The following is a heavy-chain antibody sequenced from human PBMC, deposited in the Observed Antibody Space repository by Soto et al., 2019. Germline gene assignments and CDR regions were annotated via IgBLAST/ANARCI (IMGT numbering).Heavy chain of an antibody. J-gene: IGHJ5*02. Sequence: QVQLVQSGAEVKKPGASVKVSCKASGYTFTTYTIHWVRQAPGQRLEWMGWINAGNGDTRYSQNFQGRVASTSDTSATTAYMELSSLISEDTAVYYCARDRELGWFPRDWFDPWGQGTLVTVSS. CDR2: INAGNGDT. V-gene: IGHV1-3*01. CDR1: GYTFTTYT. D-gene: IGHD2-21*01. CDR3: ARDRELGWFPRDWFDP.